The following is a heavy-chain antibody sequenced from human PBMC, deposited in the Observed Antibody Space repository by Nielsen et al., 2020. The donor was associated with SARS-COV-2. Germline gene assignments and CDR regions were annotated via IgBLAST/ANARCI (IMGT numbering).Heavy chain of an antibody. J-gene: IGHJ4*02. D-gene: IGHD2-2*01. Sequence: VKVSCKASGYTFTSYGISWVRQAPGQGLEWMGWISAYNGNTNYAQKLQGRVTMTTDTSTSTAYMELRSLRSDDTAVYYCARARRYCSSTSCYEIDYWGQGTLVTVSS. V-gene: IGHV1-18*01. CDR1: GYTFTSYG. CDR2: ISAYNGNT. CDR3: ARARRYCSSTSCYEIDY.